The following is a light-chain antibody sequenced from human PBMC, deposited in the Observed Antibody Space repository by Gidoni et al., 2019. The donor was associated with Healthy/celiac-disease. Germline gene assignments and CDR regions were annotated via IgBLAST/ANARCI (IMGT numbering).Light chain of an antibody. CDR3: QQLNSYPLLT. CDR2: AAS. J-gene: IGKJ4*01. Sequence: DIQLTQSPSFLSASVGDRVTITCRASQGISSYLAWYQQKLGKAPKLLIYAASTLQSGVPSRFSGSGSGTEFTLTISSLQPEDFATDYCQQLNSYPLLTFGGGTKVEIK. V-gene: IGKV1-9*01. CDR1: QGISSY.